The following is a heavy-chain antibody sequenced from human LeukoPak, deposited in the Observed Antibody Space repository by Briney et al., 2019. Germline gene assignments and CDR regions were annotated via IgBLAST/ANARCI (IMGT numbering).Heavy chain of an antibody. V-gene: IGHV4-34*01. Sequence: SETLSLTCAVYGGSFSGYYWSWIRQPPGKGLEWIGEINHSGSTNYNPSLKSRVTISVDTSKNQFSLKLSSVTAADTAVYYCASTFGSSWANYWGQGTLVTVSS. J-gene: IGHJ4*02. CDR3: ASTFGSSWANY. CDR1: GGSFSGYY. CDR2: INHSGST. D-gene: IGHD6-13*01.